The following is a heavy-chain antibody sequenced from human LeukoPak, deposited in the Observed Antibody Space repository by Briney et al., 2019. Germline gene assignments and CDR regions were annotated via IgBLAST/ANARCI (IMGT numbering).Heavy chain of an antibody. V-gene: IGHV4-39*01. J-gene: IGHJ4*02. CDR2: IYYSGST. CDR3: ARNRYFDWLEFDY. Sequence: PSETLSLTCTVSGGSISSSSYYWGWIRQPPGKGLEWIGSIYYSGSTYYSPSLKSRVTISVDTSKNQFSLKLSSVTAADAAVYYCARNRYFDWLEFDYWGQGILVTVSS. D-gene: IGHD3-9*01. CDR1: GGSISSSSYY.